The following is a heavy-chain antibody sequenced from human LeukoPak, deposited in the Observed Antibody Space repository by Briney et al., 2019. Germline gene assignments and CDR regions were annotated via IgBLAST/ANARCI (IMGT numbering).Heavy chain of an antibody. V-gene: IGHV3-48*01. D-gene: IGHD2-8*01. CDR3: ARVPPYCTNGVCYTTLDY. J-gene: IGHJ4*02. CDR1: GFTFSSYS. CDR2: ISSSSSTI. Sequence: GGSLRLSCAASGFTFSSYSMNWVRQAPGKGLEWVSYISSSSSTIYYADSVKGRFTLSRDNAKNSLYLQMNSLRAEDTAVYYCARVPPYCTNGVCYTTLDYWGQGTLVTVSS.